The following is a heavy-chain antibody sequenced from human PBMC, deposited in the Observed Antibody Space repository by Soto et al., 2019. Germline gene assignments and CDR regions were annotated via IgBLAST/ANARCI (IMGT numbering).Heavy chain of an antibody. CDR3: ASSYFYDSGGYYPFDY. V-gene: IGHV3-21*01. CDR1: GFTFSSYS. J-gene: IGHJ4*02. CDR2: ISSSSSYI. D-gene: IGHD3-22*01. Sequence: GESLKISCAASGFTFSSYSMNWVRQAPGKGLERVSSISSSSSYIYYADSVKGRFTISRDNSRNTPYLQIYSLRAEDAAVYYCASSYFYDSGGYYPFDYWGQGTRVTVSS.